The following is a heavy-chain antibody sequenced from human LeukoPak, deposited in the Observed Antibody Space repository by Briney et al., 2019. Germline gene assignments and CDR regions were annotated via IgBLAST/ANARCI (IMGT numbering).Heavy chain of an antibody. V-gene: IGHV3-48*03. CDR1: GFSFTSYD. J-gene: IGHJ4*02. CDR2: ISGGGDII. Sequence: GGSLRLSCAASGFSFTSYDMNWVRQPPGKGLEWVSFISGGGDIIYYADSVKGRFTISRDNAKNSLSLQMNSLRDEDTAVYYCANIPEGDILTGSVDYWGQGTLVTVSS. CDR3: ANIPEGDILTGSVDY. D-gene: IGHD3-9*01.